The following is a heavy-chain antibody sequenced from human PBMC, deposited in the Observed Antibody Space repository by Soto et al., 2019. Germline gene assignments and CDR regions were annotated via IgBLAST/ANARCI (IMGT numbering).Heavy chain of an antibody. CDR3: ARATELPYEEWSVYRGGNYAMDV. J-gene: IGHJ6*02. V-gene: IGHV1-8*01. CDR2: VSPDSGST. Sequence: QVQLVQSGAEVKKPGASVRVSCKASGYTFSGYDINWVRQATGQGREWMGWVSPDSGSTGYAGIFQGRVTMTWDRSTTTAHMDLTSLTSEASAVYYCARATELPYEEWSVYRGGNYAMDVWGQGTTVTVSS. CDR1: GYTFSGYD. D-gene: IGHD3-3*01.